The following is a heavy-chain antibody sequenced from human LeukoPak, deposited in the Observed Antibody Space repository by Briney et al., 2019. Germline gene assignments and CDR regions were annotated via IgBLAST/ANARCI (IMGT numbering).Heavy chain of an antibody. Sequence: ASVKVSCKASGYTFTGYYMHWVRQAPGQGLEWMGWINPNSGGTNYAQKFQGGVTMTRDTSISTAYMELSRLRSDDTAVYYCASLRLDYDILTGYYEGGFDYWGQGTLVTVSS. V-gene: IGHV1-2*02. CDR2: INPNSGGT. CDR1: GYTFTGYY. CDR3: ASLRLDYDILTGYYEGGFDY. J-gene: IGHJ4*02. D-gene: IGHD3-9*01.